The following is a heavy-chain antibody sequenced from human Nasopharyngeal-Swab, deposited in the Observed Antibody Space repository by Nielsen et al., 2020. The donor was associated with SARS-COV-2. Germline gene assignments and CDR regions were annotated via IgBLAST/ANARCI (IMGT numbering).Heavy chain of an antibody. J-gene: IGHJ4*02. CDR2: IHHSRNA. D-gene: IGHD1-1*01. CDR3: ARGGNWQFDY. Sequence: GSLRLSCAVSGGSTSSDYWWTWVRQPPGRGLEWIGEIHHSRNANYNPSLKSRVTILLDKSKNQFSLNLNSVTAADTAVYYCARGGNWQFDYWGQGTLVTVSS. CDR1: GGSTSSDYW. V-gene: IGHV4-4*02.